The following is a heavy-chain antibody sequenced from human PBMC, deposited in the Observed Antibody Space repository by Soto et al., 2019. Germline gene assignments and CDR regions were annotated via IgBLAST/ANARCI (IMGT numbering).Heavy chain of an antibody. Sequence: SETLSLTCAVSGCSISSYYWSWIRQPPGKGLEWIGYIYYSGSTNYNPSLKSRVTISVDTSKNQFSLKLSSVTAADTAVYYCARAVPWGIAAHYYYYYGMDVWGQGTTVTVSS. J-gene: IGHJ6*02. CDR1: GCSISSYY. CDR3: ARAVPWGIAAHYYYYYGMDV. V-gene: IGHV4-59*01. CDR2: IYYSGST. D-gene: IGHD6-13*01.